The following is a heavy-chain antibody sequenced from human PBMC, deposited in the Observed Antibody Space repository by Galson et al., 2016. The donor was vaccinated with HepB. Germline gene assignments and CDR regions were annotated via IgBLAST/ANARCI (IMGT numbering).Heavy chain of an antibody. Sequence: SLRLSCAASGFIFSTYAMHWVRQAPGKGLEWVAIISNDGSNYYSADSVKGRFTIPRDNSKNTLYLQMHSLRLEDTAVYYCTRDGWYDSGWGFDPFDYGGQGTLVTVSS. V-gene: IGHV3-30-3*01. CDR3: TRDGWYDSGWGFDPFDY. D-gene: IGHD6-19*01. CDR1: GFIFSTYA. J-gene: IGHJ4*02. CDR2: ISNDGSNY.